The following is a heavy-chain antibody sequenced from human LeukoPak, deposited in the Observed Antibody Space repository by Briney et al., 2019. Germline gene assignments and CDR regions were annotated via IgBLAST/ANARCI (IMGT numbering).Heavy chain of an antibody. CDR2: IYYSGST. V-gene: IGHV4-39*01. J-gene: IGHJ3*02. CDR1: GFTVSSNY. Sequence: SGGSLRLSCAASGFTVSSNYMSWVRQAPGKGLEWIGSIYYSGSTYYNPSLKSRVTISVDTSKNQFSLKLSSVTAADTAVYYCARPQNVLVAFDIWGQGTMVTVSS. D-gene: IGHD2-8*01. CDR3: ARPQNVLVAFDI.